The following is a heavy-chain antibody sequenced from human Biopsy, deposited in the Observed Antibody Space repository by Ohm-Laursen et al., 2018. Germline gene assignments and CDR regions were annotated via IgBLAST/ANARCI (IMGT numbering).Heavy chain of an antibody. CDR2: VYYTGST. CDR3: ARGRGWGNTYFRSFDY. D-gene: IGHD3-9*01. Sequence: GTLSLTCAVSGDSISSYYWSWIRQPPGKGLQWIGYVYYTGSTNYNPSLKSRVTISADTSKNQFSLKLSSVTAADTAMYYCARGRGWGNTYFRSFDYWGQGTLVTVSS. V-gene: IGHV4-59*01. CDR1: GDSISSYY. J-gene: IGHJ4*02.